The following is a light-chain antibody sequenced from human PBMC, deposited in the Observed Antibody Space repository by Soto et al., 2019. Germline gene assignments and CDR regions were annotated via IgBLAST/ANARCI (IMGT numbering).Light chain of an antibody. Sequence: QSALTQPPSASGSPGQSVTISCTGTSSDVGAYNYVSGYQQHPGKAPKLMIYDVTTRPSGVPDRFSGSKSGNTASLTVSGLQAEDEADYFCSSYTGSDNLVFGGGTKLTVL. V-gene: IGLV2-8*01. J-gene: IGLJ2*01. CDR2: DVT. CDR3: SSYTGSDNLV. CDR1: SSDVGAYNY.